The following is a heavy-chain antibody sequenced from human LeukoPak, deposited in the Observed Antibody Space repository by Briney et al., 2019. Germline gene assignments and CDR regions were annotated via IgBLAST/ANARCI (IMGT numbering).Heavy chain of an antibody. CDR3: AGQLYDSRTYYSLDH. Sequence: ASVKVSCKTSGYSFTDYYLHWVRQAPGQGLEWMGWINPKSGNTDFAPDFRGRVTLTRDTSIRTVSMQLSGLTSDDTALYYCAGQLYDSRTYYSLDHWGQGTLVTVSS. J-gene: IGHJ4*02. D-gene: IGHD3-22*01. V-gene: IGHV1-2*02. CDR1: GYSFTDYY. CDR2: INPKSGNT.